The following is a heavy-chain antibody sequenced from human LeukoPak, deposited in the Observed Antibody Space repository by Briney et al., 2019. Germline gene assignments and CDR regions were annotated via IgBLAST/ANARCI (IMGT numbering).Heavy chain of an antibody. J-gene: IGHJ4*02. CDR2: ITPYNGNT. V-gene: IGHV1-18*01. CDR1: GYTFIGYS. D-gene: IGHD4-23*01. Sequence: ASVKVSCKASGYTFIGYSISWVRQAPGHGLEWMGWITPYNGNTNYVQNFQGRVTMTTDTSTSTAYMELKSLRSDDTAVYYCAREYGGNPGLFGYWGQGTLVTVSS. CDR3: AREYGGNPGLFGY.